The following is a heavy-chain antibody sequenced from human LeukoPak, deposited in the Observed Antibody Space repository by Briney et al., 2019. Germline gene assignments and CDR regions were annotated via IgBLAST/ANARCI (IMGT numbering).Heavy chain of an antibody. D-gene: IGHD1-1*01. Sequence: ASVKVSCKASGYTFSGYYMHWVRQAPGQGLEWMGWINPNSGGTNYAEKFQGRVTMTRDTAISIAYMGVRSDDTAVYYCALEAGVDYWGQGTLVTVSS. CDR3: ALEAGVDY. J-gene: IGHJ4*02. CDR2: INPNSGGT. V-gene: IGHV1-2*02. CDR1: GYTFSGYY.